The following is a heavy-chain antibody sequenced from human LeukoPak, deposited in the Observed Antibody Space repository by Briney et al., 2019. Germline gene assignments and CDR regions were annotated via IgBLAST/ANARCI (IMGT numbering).Heavy chain of an antibody. CDR3: ARGLGYYDILTGYGHYFDY. J-gene: IGHJ4*02. CDR2: IYYSGST. Sequence: PSETLSLTCTVSGGSISSYYWSWIRQPPGKELEWIGYIYYSGSTNYNPSLKSRVTISVDTSKNQFSLKLSSVTAADTAVYYCARGLGYYDILTGYGHYFDYWGQGTLVTVSS. V-gene: IGHV4-59*01. CDR1: GGSISSYY. D-gene: IGHD3-9*01.